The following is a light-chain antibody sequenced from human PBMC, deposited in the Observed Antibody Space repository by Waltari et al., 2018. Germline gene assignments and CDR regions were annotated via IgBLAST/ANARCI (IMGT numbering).Light chain of an antibody. CDR3: QQSYSIPLFA. CDR1: QSISYY. CDR2: AAT. Sequence: DIQMTQSLPSLSASLGDRVTLTCRASQSISYYLNWYQQKSGKAPKLLIYAATNLQSGVPSRFSGSGSGTDFTLTISSLQPEDFATYYCQQSYSIPLFAFGPGSRVEIK. V-gene: IGKV1-39*01. J-gene: IGKJ3*01.